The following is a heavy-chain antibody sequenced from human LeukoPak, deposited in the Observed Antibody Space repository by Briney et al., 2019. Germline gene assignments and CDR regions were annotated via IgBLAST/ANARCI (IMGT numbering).Heavy chain of an antibody. CDR1: GFTFSSYA. CDR3: AKGRYYGSGKWGYFEY. D-gene: IGHD3-10*01. J-gene: IGHJ4*02. Sequence: GGSLRLSCAASGFTFSSYAMSWVRQAPGKGLEWVSGISGSGGSTYYADSVKGRLAISRDNSKNTLYLQMNSLRAEDTAVYYCAKGRYYGSGKWGYFEYWGQGTLVTVSS. CDR2: ISGSGGST. V-gene: IGHV3-23*01.